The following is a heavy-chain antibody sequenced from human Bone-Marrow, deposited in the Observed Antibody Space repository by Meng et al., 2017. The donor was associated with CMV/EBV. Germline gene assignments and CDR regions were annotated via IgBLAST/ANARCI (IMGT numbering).Heavy chain of an antibody. V-gene: IGHV1-24*01. J-gene: IGHJ6*02. CDR1: GYTLTELS. D-gene: IGHD3-3*01. CDR2: FDPEDGET. CDR3: ARVRVVIIKTYGMDV. Sequence: ASVKVSCKVSGYTLTELSMHWVRQAPGKGLEWMGGFDPEDGETIYAQKFQGSVTMTRDTSISTAYMELSRLRSDDTAVYYCARVRVVIIKTYGMDVWGQGTTVTVSS.